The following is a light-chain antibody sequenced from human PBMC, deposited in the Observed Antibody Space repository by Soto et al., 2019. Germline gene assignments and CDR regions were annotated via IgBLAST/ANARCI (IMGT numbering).Light chain of an antibody. V-gene: IGKV3-20*01. CDR3: QQYGSSSLVT. J-gene: IGKJ5*01. CDR2: GAS. CDR1: QSVSSSY. Sequence: EIVLTQSPGTLSLSPGERATLSCRASQSVSSSYLAWYQQKPGQAPRLLIYGASSRATGIPDRFSGSGSGTDFTLTLSRLEPEDFAVYYCQQYGSSSLVTFGQGTRLEIK.